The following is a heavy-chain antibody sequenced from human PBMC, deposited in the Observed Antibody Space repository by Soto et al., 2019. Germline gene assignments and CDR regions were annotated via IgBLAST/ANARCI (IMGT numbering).Heavy chain of an antibody. Sequence: EVQLLESGGTLVRPGGSLRLSCAASGFPFSSYAMTWVRQAPGKGLKWVSSISGSGGSTFYADSVKGRFAISRDNSKNTLYLQMNSLRGEDTATYYCAKDTVVSKVVYDAFDFWGQGTVVSVSS. CDR2: ISGSGGST. J-gene: IGHJ3*01. CDR1: GFPFSSYA. CDR3: AKDTVVSKVVYDAFDF. V-gene: IGHV3-23*01. D-gene: IGHD2-21*01.